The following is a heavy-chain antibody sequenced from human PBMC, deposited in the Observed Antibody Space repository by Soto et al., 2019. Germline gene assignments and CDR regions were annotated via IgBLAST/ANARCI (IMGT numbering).Heavy chain of an antibody. D-gene: IGHD6-13*01. CDR1: GFTFSDYY. J-gene: IGHJ5*02. Sequence: PGGSLRLSCAASGFTFSDYYMSWIRQAPGKGLEWVSYISSSSSYTNYADSVKGRFTISRDNAKNSLYLQMNSLRAEDTAVYYCARGHSSSWYGWFDPWGQGTLVTVSS. CDR2: ISSSSSYT. V-gene: IGHV3-11*06. CDR3: ARGHSSSWYGWFDP.